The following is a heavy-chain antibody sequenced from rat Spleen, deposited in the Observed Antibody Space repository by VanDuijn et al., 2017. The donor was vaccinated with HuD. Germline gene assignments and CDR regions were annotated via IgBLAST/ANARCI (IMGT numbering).Heavy chain of an antibody. Sequence: EVQLVESGGGLVQPGRSLKLSCAASGFTFSDYGMAWVRQAPTKGLEWVATICYGDSSGHSSTYYRDSVKGRFTISRDNANSTLCLQMDSLRSEDTASDYCARRHYGYTDYFDYWGQGVMVTVSS. J-gene: IGHJ2*01. V-gene: IGHV5-29*01. CDR1: GFTFSDYG. CDR2: ICYGDSSGHSST. D-gene: IGHD1-9*01. CDR3: ARRHYGYTDYFDY.